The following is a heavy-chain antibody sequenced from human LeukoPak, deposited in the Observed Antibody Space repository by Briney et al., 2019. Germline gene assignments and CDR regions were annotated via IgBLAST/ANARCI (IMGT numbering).Heavy chain of an antibody. D-gene: IGHD3-10*01. J-gene: IGHJ4*02. CDR2: IKRNTDGGTT. CDR3: TTVGYLGSGSLDY. CDR1: GFTFNNAW. Sequence: GRSLRLSCAASGFTFNNAWMSWVRQVPGKGLEWVGRIKRNTDGGTTDYAAPVKGRFTISRDDSKNTLYLQMNDLKTEDTAVYYCTTVGYLGSGSLDYWGQGTLVTVSS. V-gene: IGHV3-15*01.